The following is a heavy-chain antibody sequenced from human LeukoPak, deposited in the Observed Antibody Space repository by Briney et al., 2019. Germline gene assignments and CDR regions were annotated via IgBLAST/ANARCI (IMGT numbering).Heavy chain of an antibody. V-gene: IGHV3-74*03. D-gene: IGHD1-26*01. Sequence: GGSLRLSCAVSGFTFRSYGMHWVRQIPGKELVWVSHINTDGSRTLYADSVKGRFTISRDNAKNSLYLQMNSLRAEDTAVYYCARGSTEWELHAFDIWGQGTMVTVSS. J-gene: IGHJ3*02. CDR3: ARGSTEWELHAFDI. CDR1: GFTFRSYG. CDR2: INTDGSRT.